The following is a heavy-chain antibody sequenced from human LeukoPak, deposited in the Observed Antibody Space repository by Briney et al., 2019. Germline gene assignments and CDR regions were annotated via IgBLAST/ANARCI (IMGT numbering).Heavy chain of an antibody. CDR3: ARDRGRFDY. J-gene: IGHJ4*02. CDR2: INSDGRSR. V-gene: IGHV3-74*01. CDR1: GFTFSSYW. D-gene: IGHD2-15*01. Sequence: PGGSLRLSCAASGFTFSSYWMQWVRQAPGKGLVWVVRINSDGRSRSYADSVKGRFSISRDNAKNVFYLQMNSLRPEDTAVYYCARDRGRFDYWGPGTLLTVSS.